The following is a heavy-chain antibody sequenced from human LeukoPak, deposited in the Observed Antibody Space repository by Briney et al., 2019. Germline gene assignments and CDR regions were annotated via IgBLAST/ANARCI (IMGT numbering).Heavy chain of an antibody. J-gene: IGHJ4*02. CDR1: GYTFNYFA. V-gene: IGHV1-3*01. CDR2: INVDNDDT. D-gene: IGHD3-9*01. CDR3: ATHILTGYYRGLFDY. Sequence: ASVKVSCKASGYTFNYFAIHWVRQAPGQRPEWMGCINVDNDDTRYSQKFQGRVTMTEDTSTDTAYMELSSLRSEDTAVYYCATHILTGYYRGLFDYWGQGTLVTVSS.